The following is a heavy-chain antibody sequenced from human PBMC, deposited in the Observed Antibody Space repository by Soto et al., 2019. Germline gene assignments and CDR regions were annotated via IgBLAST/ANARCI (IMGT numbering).Heavy chain of an antibody. Sequence: QVQLVQSGAEVKKPGSSVKVSCKASGGTFSSYAISWVRQAPGQGLEWMGGIIPIFGTANYAQKFQGRVTSTADASTSTASMELSSLRSEDTAVYYCARTTTVTTGKYYYDYGMDVWGQGTTVTVSS. CDR2: IIPIFGTA. D-gene: IGHD4-17*01. CDR3: ARTTTVTTGKYYYDYGMDV. CDR1: GGTFSSYA. V-gene: IGHV1-69*01. J-gene: IGHJ6*02.